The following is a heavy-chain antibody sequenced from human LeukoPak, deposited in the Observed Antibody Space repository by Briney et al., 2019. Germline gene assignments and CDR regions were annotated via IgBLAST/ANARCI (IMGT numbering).Heavy chain of an antibody. V-gene: IGHV3-30-3*01. Sequence: GGSLRLSCTASGFIFSSYAMHWVRQAPGKGLEWVAVISNDGGAKHYADSVKGRFTVSRDNSRNTLYLQMNSLRGEDAAVYFCAKGCGADGGFDYVLHFWGQGALVTVSS. CDR2: ISNDGGAK. CDR1: GFIFSSYA. D-gene: IGHD5-12*01. CDR3: AKGCGADGGFDYVLHF. J-gene: IGHJ4*02.